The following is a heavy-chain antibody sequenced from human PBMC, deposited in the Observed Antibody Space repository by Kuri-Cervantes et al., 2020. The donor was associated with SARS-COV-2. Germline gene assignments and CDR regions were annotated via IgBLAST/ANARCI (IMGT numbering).Heavy chain of an antibody. J-gene: IGHJ6*02. CDR3: ARDPPSPYCSGGSCRTDV. Sequence: GESLKISCAASGFTFSDYYMSWIRQAPGKGLEWVSYISSSGSTIYYADSVKGRFTISRDNAKNSLYLQMNSLRAEDTAVYYCARDPPSPYCSGGSCRTDVWGQGTTVTVSS. V-gene: IGHV3-11*01. D-gene: IGHD2-15*01. CDR2: ISSSGSTI. CDR1: GFTFSDYY.